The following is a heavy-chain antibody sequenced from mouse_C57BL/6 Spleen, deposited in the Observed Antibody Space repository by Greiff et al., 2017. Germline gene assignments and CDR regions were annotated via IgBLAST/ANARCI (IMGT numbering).Heavy chain of an antibody. CDR1: GYTFTSYW. J-gene: IGHJ1*03. CDR3: ARDQALGGYFDV. D-gene: IGHD3-2*02. V-gene: IGHV1-52*01. CDR2: IDPSDSET. Sequence: VQLQQPGAELVRPGSSVKLSCKASGYTFTSYWMHWVKQRPIQGLEWIGNIDPSDSETHYNQKFKDKATLTVDKSSSTAYMQLSSLTSEDSAVYYCARDQALGGYFDVWGTGTTVTVSS.